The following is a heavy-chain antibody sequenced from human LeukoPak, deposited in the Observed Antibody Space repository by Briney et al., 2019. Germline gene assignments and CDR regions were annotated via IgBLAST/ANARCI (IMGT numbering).Heavy chain of an antibody. Sequence: GGSLRLSCAASGFIFSDFGMHWVRQTPDKGLEWVAFIRYDESNTYYGDSVKGRFTISRDTSRNTVYLQMNSLRAEDTAVYYCARGLTYGPYINFDYWGQGTLVTVSS. J-gene: IGHJ4*02. V-gene: IGHV3-30*02. CDR1: GFIFSDFG. D-gene: IGHD4-17*01. CDR3: ARGLTYGPYINFDY. CDR2: IRYDESNT.